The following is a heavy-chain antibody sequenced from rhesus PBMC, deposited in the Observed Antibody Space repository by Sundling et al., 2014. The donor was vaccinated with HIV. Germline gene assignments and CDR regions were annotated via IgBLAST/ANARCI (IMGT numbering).Heavy chain of an antibody. D-gene: IGHD1-1*01. Sequence: EVQLVESGGGLAKPGGSLRLSCAASGFSFNDYYMYWVRQAPGKGLEWVSGISYSGDRTYYADSVKGRFTISRENAKNTLYFQMDSLRAEDTAVYYCARAAETIWAYYSLDPWGQGVVVTVSS. CDR2: ISYSGDRT. J-gene: IGHJ6*01. V-gene: IGHV3-59*01. CDR1: GFSFNDYY. CDR3: ARAAETIWAYYSLDP.